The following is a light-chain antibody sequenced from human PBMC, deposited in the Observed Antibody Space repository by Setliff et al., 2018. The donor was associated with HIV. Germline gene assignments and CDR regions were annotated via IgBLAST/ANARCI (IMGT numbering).Light chain of an antibody. V-gene: IGLV7-46*01. Sequence: QAVLTQAPSLTVSPGQSVTLTCSSTTGAVTSCHYPYWFQQNPGQAPRTLIYDTSNKHSWIPARFSGSLLGSKAALTLSGALPEDEAEYYCLPSDSSNRRVFGTGTKVTVL. CDR3: LPSDSSNRRV. CDR2: DTS. CDR1: TGAVTSCHY. J-gene: IGLJ1*01.